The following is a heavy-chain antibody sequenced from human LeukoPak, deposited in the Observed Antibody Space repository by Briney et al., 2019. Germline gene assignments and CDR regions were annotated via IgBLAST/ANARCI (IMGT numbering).Heavy chain of an antibody. CDR3: ATTYYYDSSGYYFSWYFDL. J-gene: IGHJ2*01. CDR2: IYYSGST. Sequence: PSETLSLTCTVSGGSISSYYWSWIRQPPGKGLEWIGYIYYSGSTNYNPSLKSRVTISVDTSKNQFSLKLSSVTAADTAVYYCATTYYYDSSGYYFSWYFDLWGRGTLVTVSS. D-gene: IGHD3-22*01. V-gene: IGHV4-59*01. CDR1: GGSISSYY.